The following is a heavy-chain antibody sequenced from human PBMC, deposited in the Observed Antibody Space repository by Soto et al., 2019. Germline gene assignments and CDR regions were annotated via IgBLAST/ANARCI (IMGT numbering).Heavy chain of an antibody. J-gene: IGHJ4*02. V-gene: IGHV3-23*01. CDR3: ARRSSGWYFDY. Sequence: GGSLRLSCAASEFTFSSYAMSWVRQAPGKGLEWVSAISGSGGSTYYADSVKGRFTISRDNSKNTLYLQVNSLRAEDTAVYYCARRSSGWYFDYWGQGTLVTXSS. CDR1: EFTFSSYA. CDR2: ISGSGGST. D-gene: IGHD6-19*01.